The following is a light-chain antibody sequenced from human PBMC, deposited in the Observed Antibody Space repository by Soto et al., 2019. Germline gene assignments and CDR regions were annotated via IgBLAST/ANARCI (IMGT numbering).Light chain of an antibody. Sequence: DIQMTQSPSTLSASVGDRVTITCSASQSISSWLAWYQQKPGKAPKLLIYKASSLESGVPSRFSGSGSGTEFTLTISSLQPDDFATYYCQQYNSYPYTFGQGTKLEIK. CDR1: QSISSW. CDR2: KAS. CDR3: QQYNSYPYT. V-gene: IGKV1-5*03. J-gene: IGKJ2*01.